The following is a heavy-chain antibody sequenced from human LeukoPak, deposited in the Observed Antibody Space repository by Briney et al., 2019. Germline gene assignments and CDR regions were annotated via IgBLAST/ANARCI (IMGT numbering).Heavy chain of an antibody. Sequence: GGSLRLSRAASGFTFSIYAMSWVRQAPGKGLEWVSAISGSGGSTYYADSVKGRFTISRDSSKNTLYLQMNSLRAEDTAVYYCAKDLTEPRLTFDYWGQGTLVTVSS. J-gene: IGHJ4*02. CDR3: AKDLTEPRLTFDY. CDR1: GFTFSIYA. CDR2: ISGSGGST. D-gene: IGHD1-14*01. V-gene: IGHV3-23*01.